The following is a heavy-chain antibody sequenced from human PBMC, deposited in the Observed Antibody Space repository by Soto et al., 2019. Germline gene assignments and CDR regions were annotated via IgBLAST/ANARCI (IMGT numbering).Heavy chain of an antibody. CDR2: INAGNGNT. J-gene: IGHJ4*02. D-gene: IGHD1-26*01. V-gene: IGHV1-3*01. Sequence: QVQLVQSGAEVKKPGASVKVSCKASGYTFTSYAMHWVRQAPGQRLEWMGWINAGNGNTKYSQKFQGRVTITRDTSASTAYMELSSLRSEDTAVYYCARGDSGSYYFDYWGQGILVTVSS. CDR1: GYTFTSYA. CDR3: ARGDSGSYYFDY.